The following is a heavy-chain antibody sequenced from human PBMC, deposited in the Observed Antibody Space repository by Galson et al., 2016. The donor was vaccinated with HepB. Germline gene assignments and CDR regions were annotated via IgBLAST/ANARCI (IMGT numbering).Heavy chain of an antibody. D-gene: IGHD3-9*01. CDR2: VYHTGRT. CDR3: AGGFLTGFYNPLYEF. V-gene: IGHV4-38-2*02. J-gene: IGHJ4*02. CDR1: GYSISSGYY. Sequence: ETLSLTCTVSGYSISSGYYWVWIRQPPGKGLEWIGTVYHTGRTNYNQSLKSRLTISVDTSKNQFPLEMNSVTAADTAVYYWAGGFLTGFYNPLYEFWGQGALVTVSS.